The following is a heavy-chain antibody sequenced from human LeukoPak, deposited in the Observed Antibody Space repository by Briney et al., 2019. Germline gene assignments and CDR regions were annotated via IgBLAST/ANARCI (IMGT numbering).Heavy chain of an antibody. CDR1: GFTVSSNY. J-gene: IGHJ3*02. CDR2: IYSGGST. Sequence: GGSLRLSCAASGFTVSSNYMSWVRQAPGKGLEWVSVIYSGGSTYYADSVKGRFTISRDNSKNTLYLQMNSLRAEDMAVYYCVRDETRQIPYGESDAFDIWGQGTMVTVSS. V-gene: IGHV3-66*01. D-gene: IGHD3-10*01. CDR3: VRDETRQIPYGESDAFDI.